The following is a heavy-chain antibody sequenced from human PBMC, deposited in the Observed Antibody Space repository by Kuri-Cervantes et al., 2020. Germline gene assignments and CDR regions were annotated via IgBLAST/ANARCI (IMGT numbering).Heavy chain of an antibody. Sequence: ASVKVSCKASGYTFTGYYMHWVRQATGQGLEWMGWMNPNSGNTGYAQKFQGRVTMTRNTSISTAYMDLSSLRSEDTAVYYCARVRSYLRRSPRENWFDPWGQGTLVTVSS. CDR2: MNPNSGNT. D-gene: IGHD3-10*01. CDR1: GYTFTGYY. V-gene: IGHV1-8*02. J-gene: IGHJ5*02. CDR3: ARVRSYLRRSPRENWFDP.